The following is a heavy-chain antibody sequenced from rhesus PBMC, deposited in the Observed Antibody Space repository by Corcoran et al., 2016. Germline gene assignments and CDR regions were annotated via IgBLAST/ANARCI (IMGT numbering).Heavy chain of an antibody. V-gene: IGHV1-1*01. CDR2: ISPYNGNK. D-gene: IGHD3-9*01. J-gene: IGHJ1*01. CDR1: GYTFTSYY. CDR3: TREGVRERYFEF. Sequence: QVQLVQSGAEIKQPGASVKLSCKASGYTFTSYYMHWVRQAPGQGLELKGLISPYNGNKGYEQNFQDRITITTDKSTSTGYMGLSSLRSEDTAVYYCTREGVRERYFEFWGQGALVTVSS.